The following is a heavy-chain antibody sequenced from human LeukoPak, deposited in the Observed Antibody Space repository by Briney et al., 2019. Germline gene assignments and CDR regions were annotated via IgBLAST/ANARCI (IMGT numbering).Heavy chain of an antibody. CDR3: ARVAHSGYDLEAFDY. CDR2: INPNSDGT. D-gene: IGHD5-12*01. J-gene: IGHJ4*02. Sequence: ASVKVPCKASGYTFTDYYIHWVRQAPGQGLEWMGRINPNSDGTNYAQKFQGRVTMTRDTSISTAYMELNSLRSDDTAVYYCARVAHSGYDLEAFDYWGQGTLVTVSS. V-gene: IGHV1-2*06. CDR1: GYTFTDYY.